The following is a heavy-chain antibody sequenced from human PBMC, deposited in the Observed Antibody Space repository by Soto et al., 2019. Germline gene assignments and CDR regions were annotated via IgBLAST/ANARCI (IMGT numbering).Heavy chain of an antibody. CDR1: GASISIGDYY. Sequence: SETLSLTCTVSGASISIGDYYWTWIRQPPGKGLEWIGSIYYSGSTYYNPSLKSRVTISVDTSNNQFSLKLSSVTAADTAVYYCARASYDSSTYYLDYWGQGTLVTV. V-gene: IGHV4-30-4*01. D-gene: IGHD3-22*01. CDR3: ARASYDSSTYYLDY. J-gene: IGHJ4*02. CDR2: IYYSGST.